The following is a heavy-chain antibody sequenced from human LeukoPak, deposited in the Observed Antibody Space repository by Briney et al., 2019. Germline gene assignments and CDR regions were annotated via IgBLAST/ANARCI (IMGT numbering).Heavy chain of an antibody. CDR3: ARADIGYCSGGSCLDFDY. J-gene: IGHJ4*02. D-gene: IGHD2-15*01. V-gene: IGHV4-34*01. Sequence: SETLSLTCAVYGGSFSGYYWSWIRQPPGKGLEWIGEINHSGSTNYNPSLKSRVTISVDTSKNQFSLKLSSVTAADTAVYYCARADIGYCSGGSCLDFDYWGQGTLVTVSS. CDR2: INHSGST. CDR1: GGSFSGYY.